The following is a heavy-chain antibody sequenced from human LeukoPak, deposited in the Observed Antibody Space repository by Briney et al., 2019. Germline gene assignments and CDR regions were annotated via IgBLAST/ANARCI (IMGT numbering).Heavy chain of an antibody. J-gene: IGHJ4*02. CDR1: GFTFSSYA. CDR2: ISGSGGST. CDR3: AKGEDGSGSYYPYYFDY. V-gene: IGHV3-23*01. D-gene: IGHD3-10*01. Sequence: GGSLRLSCAASGFTFSSYAMSWVRQAPGKGLEWVSAISGSGGSTYYADSVKGRFTISRDNSKNTLYLQMNSLRAEDTAVYYCAKGEDGSGSYYPYYFDYWGQGTLVTVSS.